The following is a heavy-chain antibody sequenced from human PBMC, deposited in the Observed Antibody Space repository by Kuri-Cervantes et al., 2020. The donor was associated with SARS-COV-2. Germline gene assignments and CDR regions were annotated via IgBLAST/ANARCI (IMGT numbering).Heavy chain of an antibody. CDR1: GFIFSKYA. CDR3: SWHGTSYSRDYFDY. Sequence: GESLKISCGGSGFIFSKYAMHWVRQAPGKGLEWASSITGSGNKTYYADSVRGRFSISRDDSKDTLYLQMNSLTAEDTGMYYCSWHGTSYSRDYFDYWGPGTLVTVSS. V-gene: IGHV3-23*01. D-gene: IGHD3-10*01. J-gene: IGHJ4*02. CDR2: ITGSGNKT.